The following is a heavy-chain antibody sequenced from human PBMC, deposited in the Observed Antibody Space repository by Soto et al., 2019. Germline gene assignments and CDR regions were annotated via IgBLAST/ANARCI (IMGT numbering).Heavy chain of an antibody. V-gene: IGHV1-69*01. CDR2: IIPIFGTA. CDR1: GGIFSSYA. Sequence: QEQLVQSGAEVKKPGSSVKVSCKASGGIFSSYAISWVRQAPGQGLEWMGGIIPIFGTANYAQKFQGRVTITADESTNTAYMDLSSLKSEDTAIYYCAGGGSGYVWFNEFWGQGTLVTVS. D-gene: IGHD3-22*01. CDR3: AGGGSGYVWFNEF. J-gene: IGHJ4*02.